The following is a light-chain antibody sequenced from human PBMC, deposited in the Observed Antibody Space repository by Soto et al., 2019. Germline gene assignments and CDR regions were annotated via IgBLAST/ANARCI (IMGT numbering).Light chain of an antibody. CDR2: RNN. Sequence: QSVLTQPPSASGTPGQRVTISCSGSSSNIGSNYVYWYQQLPGTAPKLLIYRNNQRPSGVRDRFSGSKSGTSASLAISGLRSEDEADYYCAAWDDSLSGNWVFGGGTKVTVL. CDR1: SSNIGSNY. J-gene: IGLJ3*02. V-gene: IGLV1-47*01. CDR3: AAWDDSLSGNWV.